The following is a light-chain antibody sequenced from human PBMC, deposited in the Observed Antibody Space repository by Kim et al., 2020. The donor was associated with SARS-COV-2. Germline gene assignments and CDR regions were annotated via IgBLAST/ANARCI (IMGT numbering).Light chain of an antibody. J-gene: IGLJ3*02. CDR3: QSYDSSTRV. V-gene: IGLV6-57*02. CDR2: ENN. CDR1: RGSIASNY. Sequence: GKTVTISGTGNRGSIASNYVQWYQQRPGSAPTTVIYENNQRPSGVPDRFSGSIDSSSNSASLTISGLKTEDEADYYCQSYDSSTRVFGGGTQLTVL.